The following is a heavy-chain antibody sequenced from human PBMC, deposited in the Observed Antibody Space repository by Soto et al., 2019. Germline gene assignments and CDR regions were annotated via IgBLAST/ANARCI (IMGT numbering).Heavy chain of an antibody. V-gene: IGHV3-33*01. CDR3: ARDGEPHFGSPASFYYYGMDV. D-gene: IGHD3-10*01. CDR2: IWYDGSNK. J-gene: IGHJ6*02. Sequence: PGGSLRLSCAASGFTFSSYGMHWVRQAPGKRLEWVAVIWYDGSNKYYEDSVKGRFTISRDNSKNTLYLQMNSLRAEDTSVYHCARDGEPHFGSPASFYYYGMDVWGQGTTVTVSS. CDR1: GFTFSSYG.